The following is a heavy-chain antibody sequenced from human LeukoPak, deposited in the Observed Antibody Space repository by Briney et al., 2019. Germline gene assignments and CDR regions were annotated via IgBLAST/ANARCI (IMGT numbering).Heavy chain of an antibody. J-gene: IGHJ1*01. CDR3: AREPTGDSSGYDYSEYFQH. V-gene: IGHV4-39*07. D-gene: IGHD3-22*01. CDR2: IYYSGST. CDR1: GGSISSSSYY. Sequence: SETLSLTCTVSGGSISSSSYYWGWIRQPPGKGLEWIGSIYYSGSTYYNPSLKSRVTISVDTSKNQFSLKLSSVTAADTAVYYCAREPTGDSSGYDYSEYFQHWGQGTLVTVSS.